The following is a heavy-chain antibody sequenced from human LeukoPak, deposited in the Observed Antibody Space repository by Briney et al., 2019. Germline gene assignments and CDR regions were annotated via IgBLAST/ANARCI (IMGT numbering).Heavy chain of an antibody. CDR2: INSDGSST. CDR3: ARGSAVVPAARTPHDAFDI. V-gene: IGHV3-74*01. CDR1: GFTFSSYW. Sequence: SGGSLRLSCAASGFTFSSYWMHWVRQAPGKGLVWVSRINSDGSSTSYADSVKGRFTISRDNAKNTLYLQMNSLRAEDTAVYYSARGSAVVPAARTPHDAFDIWGQGTTVTVSS. J-gene: IGHJ3*02. D-gene: IGHD2-2*01.